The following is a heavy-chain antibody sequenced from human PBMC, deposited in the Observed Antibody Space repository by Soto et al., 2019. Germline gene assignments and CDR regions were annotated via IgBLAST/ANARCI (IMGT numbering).Heavy chain of an antibody. CDR2: IYYSGST. V-gene: IGHV4-31*03. J-gene: IGHJ5*02. Sequence: QVQLQESGPGLVKPSQTLSLTCTVSGGSISSGGYYWSWIRQHPGKGLEWIGYIYYSGSTYYNPSLKSRVTISVDTSKNQFSLKLSSVTAADTVVYYCARVSWNYVNNWFDPWGQGTLVTVSS. CDR1: GGSISSGGYY. CDR3: ARVSWNYVNNWFDP. D-gene: IGHD1-7*01.